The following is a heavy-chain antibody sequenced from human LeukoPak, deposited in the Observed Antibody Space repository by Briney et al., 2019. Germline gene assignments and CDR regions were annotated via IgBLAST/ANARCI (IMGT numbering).Heavy chain of an antibody. CDR1: GFIFKQYV. Sequence: GGSLRLSCAASGFIFKQYVMSWVRQAPGKGLEWVSAISDSGATTYYADSVRGRFTIPSDDSKNMLHLQMSSLRAEDTAVYYCARSLLRFGPPPRPLDYWGQGTLVTVSS. V-gene: IGHV3-23*01. J-gene: IGHJ4*02. CDR3: ARSLLRFGPPPRPLDY. D-gene: IGHD3-3*01. CDR2: ISDSGATT.